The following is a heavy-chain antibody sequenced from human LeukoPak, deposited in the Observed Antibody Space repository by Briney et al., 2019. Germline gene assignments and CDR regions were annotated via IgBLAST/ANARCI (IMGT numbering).Heavy chain of an antibody. CDR1: GFTFKLYW. J-gene: IGHJ4*02. Sequence: GGSLRLSCAVSGFTFKLYWMHWVRQAPGKGPVWVSRINDDGSDTTYADSVKGRFTISRDDAKNMLFLQMNSLRAEDTAVYYCAKNPRDGYNGDYWGQGTLVTVSS. CDR2: INDDGSDT. CDR3: AKNPRDGYNGDY. V-gene: IGHV3-74*01. D-gene: IGHD5-24*01.